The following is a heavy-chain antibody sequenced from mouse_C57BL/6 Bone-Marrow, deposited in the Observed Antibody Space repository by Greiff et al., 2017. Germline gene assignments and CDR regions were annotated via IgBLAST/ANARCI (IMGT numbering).Heavy chain of an antibody. Sequence: QVQLKQPGAELVKPGASVKLSCKASGYTFTSYWMHWVKQRPGRGLEWIGRIDPNSGGTKYNEKFKSKATLTVDKSSSTAYMQLSSLTSEDSAVYYCAREDTTVVATRCYFDVWGTGTTVTVSS. J-gene: IGHJ1*03. CDR1: GYTFTSYW. CDR2: IDPNSGGT. D-gene: IGHD1-1*01. CDR3: AREDTTVVATRCYFDV. V-gene: IGHV1-62-3*01.